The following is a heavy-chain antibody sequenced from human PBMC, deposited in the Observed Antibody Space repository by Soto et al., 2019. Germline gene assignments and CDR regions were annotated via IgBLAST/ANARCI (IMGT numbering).Heavy chain of an antibody. CDR3: ARGGGDYGDYWNWFDP. CDR2: IWYDGSNK. V-gene: IGHV3-33*01. J-gene: IGHJ5*02. Sequence: QVQLVESGGGVVQPGRSLRLSCAASGFTFSSYGMHWVRQAPGKGLEWVAVIWYDGSNKYYADSVKGRFTISRDNSKNTLYLQMTSLRAADTAVYYCARGGGDYGDYWNWFDPWGQGTLVTVSS. D-gene: IGHD4-17*01. CDR1: GFTFSSYG.